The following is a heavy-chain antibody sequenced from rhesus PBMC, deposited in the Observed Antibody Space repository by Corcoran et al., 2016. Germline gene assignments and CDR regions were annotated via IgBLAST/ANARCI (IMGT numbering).Heavy chain of an antibody. J-gene: IGHJ4*01. CDR2: ISHVGFT. CDR3: ARHRYDYDIRSRYFDY. D-gene: IGHD3-40*01. V-gene: IGHV4-122*02. Sequence: QVQLQESGPGLVRPSATLSLPCAVSACSTSSGYYYWSWIRQSPGKGLEWIGFISHVGFTSCKPPLKSRVTISRDTSNNQFSLNWTSVTAADTAVYYCARHRYDYDIRSRYFDYWGQGVLVIVSS. CDR1: ACSTSSGYYY.